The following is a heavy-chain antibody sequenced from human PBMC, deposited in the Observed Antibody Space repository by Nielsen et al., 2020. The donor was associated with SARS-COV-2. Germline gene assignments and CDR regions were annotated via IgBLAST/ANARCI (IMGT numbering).Heavy chain of an antibody. D-gene: IGHD6-19*01. CDR1: GFTFSNAW. CDR2: IKSKTDGGTT. CDR3: ARDRRYSSGPLDY. Sequence: GGSLRLSCAASGFTFSNAWMSWVRQAPGKGLEWVGRIKSKTDGGTTDYAAPVKGRFTISRDDSKNTLYLQMNSLRAEDTAVYYCARDRRYSSGPLDYWGQGTLVTVSS. V-gene: IGHV3-15*01. J-gene: IGHJ4*02.